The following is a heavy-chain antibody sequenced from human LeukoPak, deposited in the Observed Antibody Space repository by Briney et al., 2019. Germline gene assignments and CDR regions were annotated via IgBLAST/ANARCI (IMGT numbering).Heavy chain of an antibody. CDR2: IIPIFGTA. D-gene: IGHD4-23*01. J-gene: IGHJ3*02. CDR1: GGXFSSYA. CDR3: AREAVVTSSRAEDAFDI. V-gene: IGHV1-69*13. Sequence: GASVKVSCKASGGXFSSYAISWVRQAPGQGLEWMGGIIPIFGTANYAQKFQGRVTITADESTSTAYMELSSLRSEDTAVYYCAREAVVTSSRAEDAFDIWGQGTMVTVSS.